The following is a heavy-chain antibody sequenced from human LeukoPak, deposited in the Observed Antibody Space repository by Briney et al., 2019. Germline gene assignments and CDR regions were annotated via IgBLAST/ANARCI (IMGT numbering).Heavy chain of an antibody. Sequence: PSETLSLTCAVYGGSFSGYYWSWIRQPPGKGLEWIGEINHSGSTNYNPSLKSRVTISVDTSKNQFSLKLSSVTAADTAVYYCASIMTTVSPFDYWGQGTLVTVSS. V-gene: IGHV4-34*01. CDR2: INHSGST. J-gene: IGHJ4*02. CDR3: ASIMTTVSPFDY. D-gene: IGHD4-17*01. CDR1: GGSFSGYY.